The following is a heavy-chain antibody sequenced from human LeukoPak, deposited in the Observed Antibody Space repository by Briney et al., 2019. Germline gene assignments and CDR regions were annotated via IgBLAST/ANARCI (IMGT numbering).Heavy chain of an antibody. CDR3: AKGGWGDY. D-gene: IGHD3-16*01. CDR2: VGGGDDI. Sequence: SGGSLRLSCAASGFTFNIYGMSWVRQAPGKGLEWVASVGGGDDIHYAGSVKGRFTISRDNSENTLYLQMNSLRAEDTAVYYCAKGGWGDYWGQGTLATVSS. V-gene: IGHV3-23*01. CDR1: GFTFNIYG. J-gene: IGHJ4*02.